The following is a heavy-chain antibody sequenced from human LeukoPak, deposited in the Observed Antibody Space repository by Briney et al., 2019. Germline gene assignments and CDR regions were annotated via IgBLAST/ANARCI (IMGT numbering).Heavy chain of an antibody. J-gene: IGHJ4*02. CDR2: IYYSGST. Sequence: SETLSLTCAVYGGSFSGYYWSWIRQPPGKGLEWIGYIYYSGSTNYNPSLKSRVTISVDTSKNQFSLKLSSVTAADTAVYYCASLRGWGQGTLVTVSS. V-gene: IGHV4-59*01. CDR1: GGSFSGYY. CDR3: ASLRG.